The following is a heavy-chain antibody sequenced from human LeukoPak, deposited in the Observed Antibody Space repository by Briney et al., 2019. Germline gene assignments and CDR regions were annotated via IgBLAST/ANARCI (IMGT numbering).Heavy chain of an antibody. D-gene: IGHD3-22*01. CDR2: IYYSGST. CDR3: ARLEGYYDSSGYYGPFDY. J-gene: IGHJ4*02. Sequence: TSETLSLTCTVSGGSFSSYYWSWIRQPPGKGLEWIGYIYYSGSTNYNPSLKSRVTISVDTSKNQFSLKLSSVTAADTAVYYCARLEGYYDSSGYYGPFDYWGQGTLVTVSS. V-gene: IGHV4-59*01. CDR1: GGSFSSYY.